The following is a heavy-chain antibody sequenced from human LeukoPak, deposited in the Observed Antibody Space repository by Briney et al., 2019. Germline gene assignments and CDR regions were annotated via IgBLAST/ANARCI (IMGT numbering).Heavy chain of an antibody. J-gene: IGHJ4*02. D-gene: IGHD6-25*01. V-gene: IGHV3-23*01. CDR2: IIVSGTT. CDR3: AKGSVGNADFAS. CDR1: GFTFSSFS. Sequence: PGGSLRLSCAASGFTFSSFSMTWVRQAPGKGLEWVSSIIVSGTTYYADSVKGRFTISRDSCRGTLSLQMDSLRVEDTAVYFCAKGSVGNADFASWGQGALVTVSS.